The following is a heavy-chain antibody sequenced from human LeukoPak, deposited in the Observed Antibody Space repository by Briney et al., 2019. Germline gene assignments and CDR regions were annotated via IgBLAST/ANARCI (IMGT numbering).Heavy chain of an antibody. CDR3: ASGRDYTIFDY. CDR2: IIPIFGTA. CDR1: GGTFSSYA. D-gene: IGHD4-11*01. J-gene: IGHJ4*02. Sequence: GSSVKVSCKASGGTFSSYAISWVRQAPGQGLEWVGGIIPIFGTANYAQKFQGRVTITADESTSTAYMELSSLRSEDTAVYYCASGRDYTIFDYWGQGTLVTVSS. V-gene: IGHV1-69*01.